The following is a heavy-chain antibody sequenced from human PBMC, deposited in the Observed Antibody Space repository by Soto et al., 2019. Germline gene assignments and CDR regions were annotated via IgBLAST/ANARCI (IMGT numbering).Heavy chain of an antibody. J-gene: IGHJ4*02. V-gene: IGHV1-18*01. D-gene: IGHD4-17*01. CDR3: ARVDYGDYSGLGRDY. CDR1: GYTFTSYG. CDR2: ISAYNGNT. Sequence: QVQLVQSGAGVKKPGASVKVSCKASGYTFTSYGISWVRQAPGQGLEWMGWISAYNGNTNYAQKLQGRVTMTTDTSTSTAYMELRSLRSDDTAVYYCARVDYGDYSGLGRDYWGQGTLVTVSS.